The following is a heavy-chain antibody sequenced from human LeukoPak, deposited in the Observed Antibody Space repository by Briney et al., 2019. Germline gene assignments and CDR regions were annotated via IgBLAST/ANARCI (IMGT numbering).Heavy chain of an antibody. CDR3: GGGDYFYFDF. J-gene: IGHJ4*02. V-gene: IGHV4-39*07. Sequence: PLEILSLTCTVSGGSISSSSYYWGWIRQPPGKGLEWIGSIYYSGSTSYNLSLKSRVTISVDTSKNQFSLKLSSVTAADTAVYYCGGGDYFYFDFWGQGTLVTVSS. CDR1: GGSISSSSYY. CDR2: IYYSGST. D-gene: IGHD4-17*01.